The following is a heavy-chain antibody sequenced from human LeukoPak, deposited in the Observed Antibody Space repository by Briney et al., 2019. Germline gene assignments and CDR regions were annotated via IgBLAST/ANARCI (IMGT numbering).Heavy chain of an antibody. CDR1: GFTFSSYA. J-gene: IGHJ4*02. V-gene: IGHV3-23*01. CDR2: ISGSGGST. D-gene: IGHD5-18*01. CDR3: AKSTGRYSYDAPGDY. Sequence: GGSLGLSCAASGFTFSSYAMSWVRQAPGKGLEWVSAISGSGGSTYYADSVKGRFTISRDNSKNTLYPQMNGLGAEDTAVYHCAKSTGRYSYDAPGDYWGQGTLVTVSS.